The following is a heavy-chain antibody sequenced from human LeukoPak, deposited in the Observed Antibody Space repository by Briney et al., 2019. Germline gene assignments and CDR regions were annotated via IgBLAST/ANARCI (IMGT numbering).Heavy chain of an antibody. D-gene: IGHD3-10*01. J-gene: IGHJ4*02. CDR2: IIPIFGTA. CDR1: GGTFSSYA. CDR3: ASALKYYGSGSRYFDY. Sequence: SVKVSCKASGGTFSSYAISWVRQAPGQGLEWMGGIIPIFGTANYAQKFQGRVTITTDESTSTAYMELSSLRSEDTAVYYCASALKYYGSGSRYFDYWGQGTLVTVSS. V-gene: IGHV1-69*05.